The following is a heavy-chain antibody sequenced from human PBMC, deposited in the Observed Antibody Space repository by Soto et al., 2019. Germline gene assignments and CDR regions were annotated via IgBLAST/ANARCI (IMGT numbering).Heavy chain of an antibody. CDR2: IRSKAYGGTT. V-gene: IGHV3-49*03. Sequence: SLRLSCTASGFTFGDYAMSWFRQAPGKGLEWVGFIRSKAYGGTTEYAASVKGRFTISRDDSKSIAYLQMNSLKTEDTAVYYCTRDGYSGYDYDAFDIWGQGTMVTVSS. CDR3: TRDGYSGYDYDAFDI. J-gene: IGHJ3*02. D-gene: IGHD5-12*01. CDR1: GFTFGDYA.